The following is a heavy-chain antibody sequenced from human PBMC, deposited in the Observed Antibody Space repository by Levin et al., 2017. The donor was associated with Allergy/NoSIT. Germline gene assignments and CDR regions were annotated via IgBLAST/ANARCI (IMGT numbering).Heavy chain of an antibody. CDR2: IYTSGST. J-gene: IGHJ4*02. V-gene: IGHV4-4*07. D-gene: IGHD3-3*01. CDR3: AGADFWSGSYYFDY. CDR1: GGSISSYY. Sequence: SETLSLTCTVSGGSISSYYWSWIRQPAGKGLEWIGRIYTSGSTNYNPSLKSRVTMSVDTSKNQFSLKLSSVTAADTAVYYCAGADFWSGSYYFDYWGQGTLVTVSS.